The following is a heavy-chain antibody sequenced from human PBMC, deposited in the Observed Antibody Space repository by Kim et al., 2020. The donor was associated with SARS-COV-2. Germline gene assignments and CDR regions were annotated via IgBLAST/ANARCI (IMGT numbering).Heavy chain of an antibody. Sequence: SETLSLTCTVSGGSISSGGYYWSWIRQHPGKGLEWIGYIYYSGSTYYNPSLKSRVTISVDTSKNQFSLKLSSVTAADTAVYYCARDGNYGDYVWVPPWVYWGQGTLVTVSS. J-gene: IGHJ4*02. CDR1: GGSISSGGYY. D-gene: IGHD4-17*01. CDR2: IYYSGST. CDR3: ARDGNYGDYVWVPPWVY. V-gene: IGHV4-31*03.